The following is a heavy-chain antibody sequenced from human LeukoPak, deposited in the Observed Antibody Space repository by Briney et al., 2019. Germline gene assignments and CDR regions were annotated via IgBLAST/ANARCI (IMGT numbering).Heavy chain of an antibody. CDR2: INEDGYEK. Sequence: GGSLRLSCAAAGFPLTTHWMSWVRQAPGKGLEWVANINEDGYEKYYVGSVKGRFTISRDNAKNSLYLHMSGLRVEDTAVYYCAKDPGDKDIDRWFDPWGQGTLVTVSP. V-gene: IGHV3-7*03. D-gene: IGHD7-27*01. J-gene: IGHJ5*02. CDR3: AKDPGDKDIDRWFDP. CDR1: GFPLTTHW.